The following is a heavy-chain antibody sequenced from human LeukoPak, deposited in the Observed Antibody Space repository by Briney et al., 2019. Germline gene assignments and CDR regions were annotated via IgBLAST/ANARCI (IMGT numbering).Heavy chain of an antibody. V-gene: IGHV4-39*01. Sequence: PSETLSLTCTVSGGSISSSSYYWGWIRQPPGKGLEWIGSIYYSGSTYYNPSLKSRVTISVDTSKNQFSLKLSSVTAADTAVYYCARADIVATIRIWGQGTLVTVSS. CDR1: GGSISSSSYY. D-gene: IGHD5-12*01. CDR3: ARADIVATIRI. CDR2: IYYSGST. J-gene: IGHJ4*02.